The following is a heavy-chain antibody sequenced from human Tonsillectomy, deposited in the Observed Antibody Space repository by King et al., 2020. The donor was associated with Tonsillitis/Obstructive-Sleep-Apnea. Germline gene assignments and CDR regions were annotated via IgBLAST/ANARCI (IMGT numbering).Heavy chain of an antibody. V-gene: IGHV4-39*01. CDR2: IYYSVST. CDR3: ARYIAAAGTFDY. J-gene: IGHJ4*02. CDR1: GGSISSSSYY. Sequence: QLQESGPGLVKPSETLSLTCTVSGGSISSSSYYWGWISQPPAKGLVWIGSIYYSVSTYYNPSLNSRVTISLDTAKNQFSLKLSSVTAADTAVYYCARYIAAAGTFDYWGQGTLVTVSS. D-gene: IGHD6-13*01.